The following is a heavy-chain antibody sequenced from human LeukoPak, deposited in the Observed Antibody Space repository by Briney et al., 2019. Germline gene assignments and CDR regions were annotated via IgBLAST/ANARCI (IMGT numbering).Heavy chain of an antibody. CDR1: GFTVSSNY. Sequence: PGGSLRLSCAASGFTVSSNYMSWVRQAPGKGLEWVSVIYSGGSTYYADSVKGRFTISRDNSKNTLYLQMNSLRAEDTAVYYCARDRGGQWVELLLDSWGQGTLVTVSS. J-gene: IGHJ4*02. D-gene: IGHD3-10*01. V-gene: IGHV3-53*01. CDR3: ARDRGGQWVELLLDS. CDR2: IYSGGST.